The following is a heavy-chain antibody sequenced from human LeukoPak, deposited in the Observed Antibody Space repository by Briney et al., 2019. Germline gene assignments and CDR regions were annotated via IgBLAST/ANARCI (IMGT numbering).Heavy chain of an antibody. V-gene: IGHV4-61*05. CDR2: IYYSGST. Sequence: SETLSLTCTVSGGSISSSSYYWSWIRQPPGKGLEWIGYIYYSGSTNYNPSLKSRVTISVDTSKNQFSLKLSSVTAADTAVYYCARHSLLWFGSPFDYWGQGTLVTVSS. CDR1: GGSISSSSYY. CDR3: ARHSLLWFGSPFDY. D-gene: IGHD3-10*01. J-gene: IGHJ4*02.